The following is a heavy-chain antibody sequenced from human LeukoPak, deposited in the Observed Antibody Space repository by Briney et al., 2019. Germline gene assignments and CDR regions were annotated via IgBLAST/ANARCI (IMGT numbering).Heavy chain of an antibody. CDR2: ISSSGSTI. D-gene: IGHD3-22*01. CDR3: ARAYYDSSGYSAFDI. V-gene: IGHV3-11*04. Sequence: GGSLRLSCAASGFTFSDYYMSWIRQAPGKGLEWVSYISSSGSTIYYADSVKGRFTISRDNAKNSLYPQMNSLRAEDTAVYYCARAYYDSSGYSAFDIWGQGTMVTVSS. CDR1: GFTFSDYY. J-gene: IGHJ3*02.